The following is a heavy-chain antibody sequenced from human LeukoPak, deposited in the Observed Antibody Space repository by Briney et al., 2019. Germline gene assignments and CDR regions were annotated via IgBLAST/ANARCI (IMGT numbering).Heavy chain of an antibody. CDR3: ARVGITAATADY. J-gene: IGHJ4*02. CDR1: GGTFSSYA. D-gene: IGHD6-25*01. CDR2: IIPIFGTA. Sequence: ASVKVSCKASGGTFSSYAISWVRQAPGQGLEWMGGIIPIFGTANYAQKFQDRVTMTSDTSTSTVYMELNSLRSEDTAVYFCARVGITAATADYWGQGTLVTVSS. V-gene: IGHV1-69*05.